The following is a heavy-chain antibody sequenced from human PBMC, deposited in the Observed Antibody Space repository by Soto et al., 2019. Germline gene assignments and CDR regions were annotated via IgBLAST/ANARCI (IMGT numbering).Heavy chain of an antibody. CDR3: AKDGWAYSNSYYFDY. D-gene: IGHD4-4*01. CDR1: WFTFRSYG. Sequence: TGGAPRLSCSAPWFTFRSYGIHWGRQAPGKGLEWVAVISYDGSNKYYADSVKGRFTISRDNSKNTLYLQMNSLRAEDTAVYYCAKDGWAYSNSYYFDYWGQGTLVTVSS. V-gene: IGHV3-30*18. J-gene: IGHJ4*02. CDR2: ISYDGSNK.